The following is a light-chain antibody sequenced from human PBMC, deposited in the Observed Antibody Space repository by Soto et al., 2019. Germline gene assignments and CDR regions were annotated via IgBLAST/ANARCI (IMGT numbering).Light chain of an antibody. Sequence: IVMTQSPVTLSVSPGERATLSCRASQSINTNVAWYQHKPGQAPRLLIYGASTRATGIPARFSGSGSGTDFTLTISSLEPEDFAVYYCQQYNNWPRTFGQGTKVDIK. V-gene: IGKV3D-15*01. CDR2: GAS. CDR1: QSINTN. J-gene: IGKJ1*01. CDR3: QQYNNWPRT.